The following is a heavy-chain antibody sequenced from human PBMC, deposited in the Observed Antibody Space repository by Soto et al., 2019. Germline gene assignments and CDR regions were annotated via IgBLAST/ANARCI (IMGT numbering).Heavy chain of an antibody. D-gene: IGHD2-21*01. CDR1: GFDFGSFG. Sequence: SVKVSCKASGFDFGSFGIQWLRQSQGQGFEWIGWIVVATGSTNYAPNFQGRVTITRDMYTNTAYMDLTNLRSDDTAVYFCSADRPHIAIGWPVWGR. V-gene: IGHV1-58*02. J-gene: IGHJ2*01. CDR2: IVVATGST. CDR3: SADRPHIAIGWPV.